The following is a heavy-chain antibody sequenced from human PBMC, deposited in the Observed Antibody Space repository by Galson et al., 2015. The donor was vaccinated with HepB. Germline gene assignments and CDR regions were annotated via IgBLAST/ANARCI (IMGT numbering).Heavy chain of an antibody. D-gene: IGHD1-14*01. V-gene: IGHV4-59*01. CDR2: IYYSGST. Sequence: ETLSLTCTVSGGSISSYYWSWIRQPPGKGLEWIGYIYYSGSTNYNPSLKSRVTISVDTSKNQFSLKLSSVTAADTAVYYCARARPGLVGYYFDYWGQGTLVTVSS. CDR1: GGSISSYY. J-gene: IGHJ4*02. CDR3: ARARPGLVGYYFDY.